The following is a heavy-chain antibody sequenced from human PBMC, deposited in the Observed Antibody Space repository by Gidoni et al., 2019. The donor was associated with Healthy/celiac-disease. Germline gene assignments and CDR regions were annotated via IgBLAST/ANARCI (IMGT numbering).Heavy chain of an antibody. D-gene: IGHD5-18*01. V-gene: IGHV4-34*01. CDR2: STHSGST. Sequence: VQLQQWGAGLSKPSETLSRTCAGYGGSFSGYYWSWIRPPPGKGLEWIGASTHSGSTNYNPSLKSRVTISVDTSKNQFSLKLSSVTAADTAVYYCARGCEIQLRALGYWGQGTLVTVSA. CDR1: GGSFSGYY. CDR3: ARGCEIQLRALGY. J-gene: IGHJ4*02.